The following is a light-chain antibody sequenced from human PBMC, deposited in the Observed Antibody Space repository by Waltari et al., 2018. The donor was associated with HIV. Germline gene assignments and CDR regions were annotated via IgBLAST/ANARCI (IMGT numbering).Light chain of an antibody. Sequence: QSALPQPASVSGSPGQSITISCTGTSSDVGGYNYVSWYQQHPGTAPKLMIYDVSKRPSGVSNRCSGSKSGNTASLTISGLQAEDEADYYCCSYAGSSTWVFGGGTKLTVL. CDR1: SSDVGGYNY. V-gene: IGLV2-23*02. CDR3: CSYAGSSTWV. J-gene: IGLJ3*02. CDR2: DVS.